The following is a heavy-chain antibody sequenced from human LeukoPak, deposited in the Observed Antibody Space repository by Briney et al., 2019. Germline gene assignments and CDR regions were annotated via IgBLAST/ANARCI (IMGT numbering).Heavy chain of an antibody. CDR1: GYTFTTYG. Sequence: ASVKVSCKASGYTFTTYGFSWVRQAPGQGLEWMGWISSYNGGADYAQKLQGRVTMTTDTSTSTTYMDLRSLRSDDTAVYYCARQKKQTTAIDYWGQGTLVIVSS. V-gene: IGHV1-18*01. J-gene: IGHJ4*02. CDR3: ARQKKQTTAIDY. CDR2: ISSYNGGA. D-gene: IGHD4-17*01.